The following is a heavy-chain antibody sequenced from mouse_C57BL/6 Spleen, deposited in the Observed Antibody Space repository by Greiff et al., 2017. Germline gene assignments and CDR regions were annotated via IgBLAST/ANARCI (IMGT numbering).Heavy chain of an antibody. CDR3: ARKGVYYDYDGFFDY. CDR1: GYTFTGYW. Sequence: QVQLQQSGAELMKPGASVKLSCKATGYTFTGYWIEWVKQRPGHGLEWIGEILPGSGSTNYNEKFKGKATITADTSSNTAYMQLSSLTTEDSAIXYCARKGVYYDYDGFFDYWGQGTTLTVSS. V-gene: IGHV1-9*01. D-gene: IGHD2-4*01. CDR2: ILPGSGST. J-gene: IGHJ2*01.